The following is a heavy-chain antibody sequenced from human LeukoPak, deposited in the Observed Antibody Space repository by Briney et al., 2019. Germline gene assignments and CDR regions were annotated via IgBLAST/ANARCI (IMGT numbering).Heavy chain of an antibody. Sequence: SETLSLTCIVSGGSISTSYWSWIRQPPGKELGWIGYIHYSGSTNYNPSLKSRVTISVDTSKNQFSLNLSSVTAADTAVYYCARATAYYCIDYWGQGTLVAVSS. CDR3: ARATAYYCIDY. V-gene: IGHV4-59*01. D-gene: IGHD2-21*01. CDR2: IHYSGST. J-gene: IGHJ4*02. CDR1: GGSISTSY.